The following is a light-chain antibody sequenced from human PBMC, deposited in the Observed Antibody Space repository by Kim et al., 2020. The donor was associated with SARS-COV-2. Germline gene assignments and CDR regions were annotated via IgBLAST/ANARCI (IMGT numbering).Light chain of an antibody. V-gene: IGLV3-19*01. J-gene: IGLJ2*01. CDR3: NSRDSSGNHVV. CDR1: SLRSYY. Sequence: SSELTQDPAVSVALGQTVRITCQGDSLRSYYASWYQQKPGQAPVLVIYGKNNRPSGIPDRFSGSSSGNTASLTINGAQAEDEADYCCNSRDSSGNHVVFGGGTQLTVL. CDR2: GKN.